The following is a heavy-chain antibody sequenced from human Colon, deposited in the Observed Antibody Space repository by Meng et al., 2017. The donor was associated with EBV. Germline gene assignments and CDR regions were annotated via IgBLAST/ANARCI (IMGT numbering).Heavy chain of an antibody. D-gene: IGHD2-21*01. Sequence: VQAPESGPGSVEPSQALSLPCTVSGGSMSSGNYYWSWIRQPPGKGLEWIGYIHHSGSAYYNPSLKSRVSILVDTSKNQFSLNLNSMTAADTAVYYCASFDHIPRRNYFDYWGQGTLVTVSS. J-gene: IGHJ4*02. CDR1: GGSMSSGNYY. CDR2: IHHSGSA. CDR3: ASFDHIPRRNYFDY. V-gene: IGHV4-30-4*01.